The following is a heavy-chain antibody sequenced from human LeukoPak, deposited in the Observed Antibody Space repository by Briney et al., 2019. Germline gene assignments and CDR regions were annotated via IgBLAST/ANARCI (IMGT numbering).Heavy chain of an antibody. Sequence: GGSLRLSCAASGFTFSSYAMSWVRQAPGKGLEWVSGISASGGSTYYADSVKGRFTISRDNSKNTLYLQMNSLRAEDTALYYCAKETMDRNYVRYFDYWGQGTLVTVSS. CDR3: AKETMDRNYVRYFDY. V-gene: IGHV3-23*01. J-gene: IGHJ4*02. CDR1: GFTFSSYA. CDR2: ISASGGST. D-gene: IGHD1-14*01.